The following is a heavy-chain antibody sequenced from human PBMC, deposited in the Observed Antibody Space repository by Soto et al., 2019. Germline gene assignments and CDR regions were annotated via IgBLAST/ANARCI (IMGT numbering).Heavy chain of an antibody. CDR3: ARGLILWFGEVSRRGGYFYYMDV. D-gene: IGHD3-10*01. CDR1: GGSFSGYQ. J-gene: IGHJ6*03. Sequence: QVQLQQWGAGLLKPSETLSLTCAVYGGSFSGYQWTWIRQTPGKGLEWIGEINDSGNINYNPSLKSRFTILLDTPKKQISLKLSSVTAADSAVYYCARGLILWFGEVSRRGGYFYYMDVWGKGTTVTVSS. V-gene: IGHV4-34*01. CDR2: INDSGNI.